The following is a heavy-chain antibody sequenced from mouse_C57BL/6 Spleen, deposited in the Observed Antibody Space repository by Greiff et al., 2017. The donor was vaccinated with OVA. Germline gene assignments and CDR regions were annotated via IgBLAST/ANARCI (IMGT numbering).Heavy chain of an antibody. CDR3: TGDGYHPCAY. V-gene: IGHV6-3*01. D-gene: IGHD2-3*01. J-gene: IGHJ3*01. Sequence: LQQSGGGLVQPGGSMKLSCVASGFTFSNYWMNWVRQSPEKGLEWVAQIRLKSDNYATHYAESVKGRFTISRYDSKSSVYLQMINSRAEDTGIYYCTGDGYHPCAYWGQGTLVTVSA. CDR1: GFTFSNYW. CDR2: IRLKSDNYAT.